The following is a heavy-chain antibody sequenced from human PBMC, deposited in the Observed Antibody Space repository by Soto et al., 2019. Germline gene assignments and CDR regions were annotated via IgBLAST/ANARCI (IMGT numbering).Heavy chain of an antibody. CDR1: GFIFSNCE. CDR2: ISPTGNKI. J-gene: IGHJ5*01. V-gene: IGHV3-48*03. D-gene: IGHD2-21*02. Sequence: PGGSLRLSCAASGFIFSNCEMNWVRQAPGKGLQWVSFISPTGNKIYYGESVKGRFTISRDNAKNSVFLQMNSLTAEDTAVYFCARSFPRFTAPDSWGQGTLVTVAS. CDR3: ARSFPRFTAPDS.